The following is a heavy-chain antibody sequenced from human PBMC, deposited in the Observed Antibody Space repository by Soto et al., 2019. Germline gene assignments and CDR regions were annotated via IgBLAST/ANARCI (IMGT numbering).Heavy chain of an antibody. D-gene: IGHD3-22*01. CDR1: GGTFSTCA. Sequence: QAQLVQSGAEVKKPGSSVKVSCKASGGTFSTCAISWVRQAHGQGLEWMGGIIPIFGTANYAQKFQGRGTSTADDSTSTGYMELSSVRSEDTAVYYGARGYYYDCSGYSVCDYWVQGTLVTFSS. V-gene: IGHV1-69*01. CDR3: ARGYYYDCSGYSVCDY. J-gene: IGHJ4*02. CDR2: IIPIFGTA.